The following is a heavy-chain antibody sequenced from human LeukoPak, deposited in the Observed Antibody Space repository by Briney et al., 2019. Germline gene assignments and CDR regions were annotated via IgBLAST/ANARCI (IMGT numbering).Heavy chain of an antibody. J-gene: IGHJ4*02. CDR1: GYTFTGYY. Sequence: PGASVKVSCKASGYTFTGYYLHWVRQAPGQGLEWMGWINPNSGDTHYAQNFQGRVTMTRDTSISTADMELSRLRSDDTAVYYCVSGLSTSRYFDWPYFDYWGQGTLVTVSS. CDR2: INPNSGDT. CDR3: VSGLSTSRYFDWPYFDY. V-gene: IGHV1-2*02. D-gene: IGHD3-9*01.